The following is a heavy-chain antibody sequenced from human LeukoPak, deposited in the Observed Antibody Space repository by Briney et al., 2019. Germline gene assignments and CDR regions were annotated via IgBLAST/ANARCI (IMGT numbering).Heavy chain of an antibody. CDR1: GGSFSGYY. D-gene: IGHD3-22*01. Sequence: SETLSLTCAVYGGSFSGYYWSWIRQPPGKGLEWSGEINHSGSTNYNPSLKSRVTISVDTSKNQFSLKLSSVTAADTAVYYCARERGTYDSSGYYYVGINWFDPWGQGTLVTVSS. CDR2: INHSGST. J-gene: IGHJ5*02. CDR3: ARERGTYDSSGYYYVGINWFDP. V-gene: IGHV4-34*01.